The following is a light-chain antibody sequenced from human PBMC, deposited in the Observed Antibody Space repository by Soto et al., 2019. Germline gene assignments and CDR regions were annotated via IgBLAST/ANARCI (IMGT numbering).Light chain of an antibody. CDR2: KTS. Sequence: DIQMTQSPSTQSASVGDRVTIACRASQSIGSWLAWYQQKPGKAPKLLIYKTSSLESGVPSRFSGSGSGTEFTLAISGLQPDDLATYYCQQYSAYPFTFGPGTNVEMK. V-gene: IGKV1-5*03. J-gene: IGKJ3*01. CDR3: QQYSAYPFT. CDR1: QSIGSW.